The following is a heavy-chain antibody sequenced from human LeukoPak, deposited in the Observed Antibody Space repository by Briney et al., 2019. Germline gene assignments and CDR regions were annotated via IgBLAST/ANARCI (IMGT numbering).Heavy chain of an antibody. CDR1: GFTFTHCT. D-gene: IGHD3-22*01. J-gene: IGHJ4*02. CDR2: IFYDGTIQ. V-gene: IGHV3-30*03. CDR3: ARDPRGPDGYDSPARDTFDY. Sequence: PGGSLRLSCAASGFTFTHCTMHWVRQTPGKGLEWVAVIFYDGTIQYYSDSVRGRLIVSRDNPKNTLYLQMNSLRAEDTAVYYCARDPRGPDGYDSPARDTFDYWGQGTLVTVSS.